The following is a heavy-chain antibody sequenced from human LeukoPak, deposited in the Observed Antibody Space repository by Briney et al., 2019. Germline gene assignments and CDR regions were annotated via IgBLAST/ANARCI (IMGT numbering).Heavy chain of an antibody. CDR2: IHYSGST. CDR3: ARDTRAAAGTLGYYYYYMDV. D-gene: IGHD6-13*01. J-gene: IGHJ6*03. Sequence: SETLSLTCIVSGGSISSSSYYWGWIRQPPGKGLEWIGSIHYSGSTYYNPSLKSRVTISVDTPKNQFSLKLSSVTAADTAVYYCARDTRAAAGTLGYYYYYMDVWGKGTTVTISS. V-gene: IGHV4-39*02. CDR1: GGSISSSSYY.